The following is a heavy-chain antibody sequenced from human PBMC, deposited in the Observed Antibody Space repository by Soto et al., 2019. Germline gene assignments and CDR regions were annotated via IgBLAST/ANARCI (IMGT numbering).Heavy chain of an antibody. J-gene: IGHJ5*02. D-gene: IGHD3-9*01. V-gene: IGHV4-39*01. CDR3: AGQTRGPIPHFGWLSPVAS. CDR2: IYRNGET. Sequence: QLRLQESGPGLVKPSGTLSLTCTDSGDSIRSSDFNWGWIRQPPGKGLEWIGTIYRNGETFYNPPLHSRVTMSVDTSRNQFSLHLTSVTAADTAVYFCAGQTRGPIPHFGWLSPVASWGQGTLVTVSS. CDR1: GDSIRSSDFN.